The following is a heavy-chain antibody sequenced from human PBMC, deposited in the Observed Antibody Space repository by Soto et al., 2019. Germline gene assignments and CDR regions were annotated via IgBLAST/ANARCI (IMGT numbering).Heavy chain of an antibody. V-gene: IGHV1-69*01. CDR3: ARAYYYGSRSSSTLDY. Sequence: QVQLVQSGAEVKKPGSSVKVSCKASGGTFSSYAISWVRQAPGQGLEWMGGIIPIFGTANYGQKFQGRVTITADESTRTAYMELSSLRSEDTAVYYCARAYYYGSRSSSTLDYWCQGTLVTVSS. CDR2: IIPIFGTA. CDR1: GGTFSSYA. J-gene: IGHJ4*02. D-gene: IGHD3-10*01.